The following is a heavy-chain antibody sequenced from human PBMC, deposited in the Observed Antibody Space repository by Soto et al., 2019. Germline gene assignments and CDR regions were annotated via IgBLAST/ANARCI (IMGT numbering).Heavy chain of an antibody. CDR3: ARDKLYDSSGYALPRFDY. CDR1: GGSISSSNW. J-gene: IGHJ4*02. V-gene: IGHV4-4*02. Sequence: QVQLQESGPGLVKPSGTLSLTCAVSGGSISSSNWWSWVRQPPGKGLEWIGEIYHSGSTNYNPSLKSRVTISVDKSKNQFSLKLSSVTAADTAVYYCARDKLYDSSGYALPRFDYWGQGTLVTVSS. D-gene: IGHD3-22*01. CDR2: IYHSGST.